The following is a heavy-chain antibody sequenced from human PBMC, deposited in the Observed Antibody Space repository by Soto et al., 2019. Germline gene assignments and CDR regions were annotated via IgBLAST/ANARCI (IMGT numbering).Heavy chain of an antibody. D-gene: IGHD6-6*01. CDR2: ISYDGSNK. V-gene: IGHV3-30*18. J-gene: IGHJ6*02. Sequence: GSLRLSCAASGFTFSSYGMHWFRQAPGKGLEWVAVISYDGSNKYYADSVKGRFTISRDNSKNTLYLQMNSLRAEDTAVYYCAKDFYSRSSFSPPYYYYAGMDVWGQGTTVTVSS. CDR1: GFTFSSYG. CDR3: AKDFYSRSSFSPPYYYYAGMDV.